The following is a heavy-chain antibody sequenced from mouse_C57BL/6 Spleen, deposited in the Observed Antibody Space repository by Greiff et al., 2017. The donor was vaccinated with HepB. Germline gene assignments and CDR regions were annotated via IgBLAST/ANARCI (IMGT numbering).Heavy chain of an antibody. CDR3: ARDLIYYDYDEWFAY. CDR2: LSYDGSN. D-gene: IGHD2-4*01. J-gene: IGHJ3*01. Sequence: EVKLEESGPGLVKPSQSLSLTCSVTGYSITSGYYWNWIRQFPGNKLEWMGYLSYDGSNNYNPSLKNRISITRDTSKNQFFLKLNSVTTEDTATYYCARDLIYYDYDEWFAYWGQGTLVTVSA. V-gene: IGHV3-6*01. CDR1: GYSITSGYY.